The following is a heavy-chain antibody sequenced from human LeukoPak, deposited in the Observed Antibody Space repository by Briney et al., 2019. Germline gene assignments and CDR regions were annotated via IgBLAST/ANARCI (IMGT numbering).Heavy chain of an antibody. CDR2: ISWNSGSI. Sequence: AGGSLRLSCAASGFTFDDYAMHWVRQAPGKGLEWVSGISWNSGSIGYADSVKGRFTISRNNARNSLYLQMNSLRAEDTAMYYCATTTLEGRREWGQDPWSPSPQ. CDR3: ATTTLEGRRE. V-gene: IGHV3-9*01. J-gene: IGHJ4*02. CDR1: GFTFDDYA. D-gene: IGHD1-26*01.